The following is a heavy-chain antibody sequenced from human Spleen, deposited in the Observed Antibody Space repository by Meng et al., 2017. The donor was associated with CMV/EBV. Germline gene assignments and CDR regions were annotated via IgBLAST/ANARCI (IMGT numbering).Heavy chain of an antibody. V-gene: IGHV4-34*01. CDR2: INHSGNT. D-gene: IGHD3-3*01. Sequence: SETLSLTCAVYGGSFSGYFWSWIRQPPGKGLEWIGEINHSGNTNYNPSLKSRVTISVDSSKNQFSLKVSSVTAADTAVYYCARYDFWSGYLFDPWGQGTLVTVSS. J-gene: IGHJ5*02. CDR1: GGSFSGYF. CDR3: ARYDFWSGYLFDP.